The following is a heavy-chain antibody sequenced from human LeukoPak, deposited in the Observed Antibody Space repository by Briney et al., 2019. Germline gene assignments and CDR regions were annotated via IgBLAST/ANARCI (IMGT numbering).Heavy chain of an antibody. CDR1: GFTFSSYE. CDR2: ISSSGSTI. V-gene: IGHV3-48*03. D-gene: IGHD2-21*01. J-gene: IGHJ4*02. CDR3: ARLPGGVVIDAGLY. Sequence: GSLRLSCAASGFTFSSYEMNWVRQAPGKGLEWVSYISSSGSTIYYADSVKGRVTISRDNAKNSLYLQMNSLRAEDTAMYYCARLPGGVVIDAGLYWGQGTLVAVSS.